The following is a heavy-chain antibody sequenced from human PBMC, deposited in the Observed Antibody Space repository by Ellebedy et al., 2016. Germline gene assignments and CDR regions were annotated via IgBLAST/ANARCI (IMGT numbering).Heavy chain of an antibody. CDR3: ARDGSLEY. CDR2: INPNSGDT. CDR1: GYTFTGYY. V-gene: IGHV1-2*02. J-gene: IGHJ4*02. Sequence: ASVKVSCXASGYTFTGYYMHWVRQAPGQGLEWMGWINPNSGDTSYAQKFQGRVTMTRDTSISTAYMEVSRLTSDDTAVYYCARDGSLEYWGQGTLVTVSS. D-gene: IGHD1-1*01.